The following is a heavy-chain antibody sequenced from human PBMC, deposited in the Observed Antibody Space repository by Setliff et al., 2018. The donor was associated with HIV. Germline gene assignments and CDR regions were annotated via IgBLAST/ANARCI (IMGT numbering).Heavy chain of an antibody. D-gene: IGHD1-26*01. CDR1: GFTFSSYW. Sequence: LRLSCAASGFTFSSYWMSWVRQAPGKGLEWVANIKQDAGEIFYVDSVKGRFTISRDNARASLYLEMRSLRAEDTAVYLCANLWEMGAWGQGTLVTVSS. CDR2: IKQDAGEI. CDR3: ANLWEMGA. V-gene: IGHV3-7*03. J-gene: IGHJ5*02.